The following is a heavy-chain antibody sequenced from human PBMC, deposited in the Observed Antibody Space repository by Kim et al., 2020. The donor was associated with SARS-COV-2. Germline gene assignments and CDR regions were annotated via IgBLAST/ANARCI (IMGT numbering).Heavy chain of an antibody. CDR3: ARRRYDGYENPPDY. Sequence: ASVKVSCKASGYTFTTSYMHWVRQAPGQGLEWMGIINPSSGIPTYAQKFQGRVTMTRDTSTSTVYMELSSLRSDDTAIYYCARRRYDGYENPPDYWGQGTLVTVSS. J-gene: IGHJ4*01. CDR2: INPSSGIP. CDR1: GYTFTTSY. V-gene: IGHV1-46*01. D-gene: IGHD5-12*01.